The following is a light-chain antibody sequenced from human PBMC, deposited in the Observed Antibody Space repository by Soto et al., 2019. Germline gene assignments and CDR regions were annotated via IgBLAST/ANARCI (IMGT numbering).Light chain of an antibody. Sequence: QSALTQPASVSGSPGQSITISCTGTSSDVGSYNFVSWYQQHPGKAPKLMIYDVTNRPSEVSNRFSGSKSGNTASLTISRLQAEDEADYYCSSYTSGGTVFGGGTQLTVL. CDR2: DVT. CDR3: SSYTSGGTV. J-gene: IGLJ2*01. CDR1: SSDVGSYNF. V-gene: IGLV2-14*01.